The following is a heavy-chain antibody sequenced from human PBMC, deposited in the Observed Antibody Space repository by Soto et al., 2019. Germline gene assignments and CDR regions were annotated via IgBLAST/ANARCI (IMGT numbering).Heavy chain of an antibody. V-gene: IGHV3-48*03. CDR3: ARGGSGSSFDY. CDR2: ISSSGSTI. J-gene: IGHJ4*02. CDR1: GFTFSSYE. D-gene: IGHD3-10*01. Sequence: GSLRLSCAASGFTFSSYEMNWVRQAPGKGLEWVSYISSSGSTIYYADSVKGRFTISRDNAKNSLYLQMNSLRAEDTAVYYCARGGSGSSFDYWGQGTLVTVSS.